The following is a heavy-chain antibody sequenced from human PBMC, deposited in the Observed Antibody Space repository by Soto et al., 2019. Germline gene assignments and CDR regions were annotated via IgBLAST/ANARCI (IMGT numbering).Heavy chain of an antibody. V-gene: IGHV2-26*01. Sequence: QVTLKESGPVLVKPTETLTLTCTVSGFSLSNARMGVSWIRQPPGKALEWLAHIFSNDEKSYSTSLKSRLTISKDTSKSQVVLTMTKMDPVDTATYYCARIDQWLAKNDAFDIWGQGAMVTVSS. J-gene: IGHJ3*02. D-gene: IGHD6-19*01. CDR2: IFSNDEK. CDR1: GFSLSNARMG. CDR3: ARIDQWLAKNDAFDI.